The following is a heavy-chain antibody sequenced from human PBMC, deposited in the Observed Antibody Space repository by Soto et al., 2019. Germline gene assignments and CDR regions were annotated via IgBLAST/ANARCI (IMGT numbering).Heavy chain of an antibody. CDR2: ISGSGGST. Sequence: GGSLRLSCAASGFTFSSYAMSWVRQAPGKGLEWVSAISGSGGSTYYADSVKGRFTISRDNSKNTLYLQMNSLRAEDTAVYYCAKGPTMVRGVIITPFDYWGQGTLVTVSS. D-gene: IGHD3-10*01. V-gene: IGHV3-23*01. CDR1: GFTFSSYA. J-gene: IGHJ4*02. CDR3: AKGPTMVRGVIITPFDY.